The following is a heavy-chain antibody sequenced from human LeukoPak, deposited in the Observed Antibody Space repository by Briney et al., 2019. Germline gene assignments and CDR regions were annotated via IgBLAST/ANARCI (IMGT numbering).Heavy chain of an antibody. V-gene: IGHV1-2*02. CDR2: INPNNGGT. Sequence: ASVKVSCKASRYTFTGYYMQWVRQAPGQGLEWVGWINPNNGGTNYAQNFQGRVTMTRDTSINTAYMELSRLKSDDTAVYYCARSPPAEMATTGVDYWGQGTLVTVSS. D-gene: IGHD5-24*01. J-gene: IGHJ4*02. CDR3: ARSPPAEMATTGVDY. CDR1: RYTFTGYY.